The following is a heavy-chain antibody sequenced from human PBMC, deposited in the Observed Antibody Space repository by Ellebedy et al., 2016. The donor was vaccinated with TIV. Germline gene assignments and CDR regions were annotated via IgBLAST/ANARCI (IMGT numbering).Heavy chain of an antibody. CDR1: GFIVSTND. D-gene: IGHD3-16*01. CDR2: FYYDGST. CDR3: GGAYRRGGGGEFAH. J-gene: IGHJ1*01. V-gene: IGHV3-53*01. Sequence: GGSLRLSXAASGFIVSTNDVSWVRQAPAKGLEWVSVFYYDGSTYYADSVKGRFPVSRDNSKNTVYLQMESLRADDAAVYYCGGAYRRGGGGEFAHWGQGTLVTVSS.